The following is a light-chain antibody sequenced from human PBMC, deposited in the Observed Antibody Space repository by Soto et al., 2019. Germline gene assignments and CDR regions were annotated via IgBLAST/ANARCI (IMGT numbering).Light chain of an antibody. Sequence: QSVLTQPASVSGSPGQSITISCTGSSNDVGSSNYVSWFQQHPGKAPKLMIYEVTYRPSGASDRFSGSKSGNTASLTISGLRAEDEGDYYCSSYTTRSTRYVFGTGTKLTVL. J-gene: IGLJ1*01. V-gene: IGLV2-14*01. CDR1: SNDVGSSNY. CDR3: SSYTTRSTRYV. CDR2: EVT.